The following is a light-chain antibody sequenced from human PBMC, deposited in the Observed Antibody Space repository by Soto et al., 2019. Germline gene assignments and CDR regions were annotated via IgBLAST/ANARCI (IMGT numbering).Light chain of an antibody. J-gene: IGLJ3*02. Sequence: QSALTQPPSASGSPGQSVTISCTGTSSDVGGYNYVSWYQQHPGKAPKLMIYEVSKRPSGVPDRFSGSKSGNTASLTVSGLQAEGEADYYCSSYAGSYHLVFGGGTKVTVL. CDR3: SSYAGSYHLV. V-gene: IGLV2-8*01. CDR2: EVS. CDR1: SSDVGGYNY.